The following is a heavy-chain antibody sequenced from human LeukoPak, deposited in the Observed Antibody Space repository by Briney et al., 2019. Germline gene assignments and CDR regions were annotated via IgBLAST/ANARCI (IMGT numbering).Heavy chain of an antibody. D-gene: IGHD6-13*01. CDR1: GGSISSYY. CDR3: ARVLSSSWYPDYFDY. V-gene: IGHV4-59*01. J-gene: IGHJ4*02. Sequence: SAALSRTCTVSGGSISSYYWSWIRQPPGKGLEWIGYIYYSGSTNYNPSLKSRVTISVDTSKNQFSLKLSSVTAADTAVYYCARVLSSSWYPDYFDYWGQGTLVTVSS. CDR2: IYYSGST.